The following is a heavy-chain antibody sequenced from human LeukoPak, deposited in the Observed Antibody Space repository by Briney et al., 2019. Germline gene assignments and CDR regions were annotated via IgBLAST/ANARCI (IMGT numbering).Heavy chain of an antibody. D-gene: IGHD5-18*01. Sequence: GGSLRLSCAASGFTFSAHAMSWVRQAPGKGLEWVSAISGSGDSTSYADSVQGRFTISRDKSKNTLYLQMNSLRAEDTAVYYCAKRGYSSGPDYFDYWGQGTLVTASS. CDR3: AKRGYSSGPDYFDY. J-gene: IGHJ4*02. CDR2: ISGSGDST. V-gene: IGHV3-23*01. CDR1: GFTFSAHA.